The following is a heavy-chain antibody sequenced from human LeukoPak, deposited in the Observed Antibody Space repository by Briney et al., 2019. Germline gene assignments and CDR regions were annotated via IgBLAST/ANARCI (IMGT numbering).Heavy chain of an antibody. J-gene: IGHJ4*02. CDR2: INPNSGGT. D-gene: IGHD2-8*01. CDR1: GYTFTGYY. CDR3: AREGYCTNGVCYSGLGY. Sequence: ASVKVSCKASGYTFTGYYMHWVRQAPGQGLEWMGWINPNSGGTNYAQKFQGWVTMTRDTSISTAYMELSGLRSDDTAVYYCAREGYCTNGVCYSGLGYWGQGTLVTVSS. V-gene: IGHV1-2*04.